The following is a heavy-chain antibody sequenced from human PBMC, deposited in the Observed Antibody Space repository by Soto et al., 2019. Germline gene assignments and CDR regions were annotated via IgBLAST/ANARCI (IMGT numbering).Heavy chain of an antibody. CDR3: ARGQRFSDWFDP. J-gene: IGHJ5*02. CDR1: GGAISGYY. D-gene: IGHD3-3*01. V-gene: IGHV4-4*07. Sequence: SETLSLTCTVTGGAISGYYWTWIRQSDGEGLEWIGRIYSSGSTNYNPSLKSRVTISLDTSMDYFSLRLSSVTAADTAVYYCARGQRFSDWFDPWGQGTLVTVSS. CDR2: IYSSGST.